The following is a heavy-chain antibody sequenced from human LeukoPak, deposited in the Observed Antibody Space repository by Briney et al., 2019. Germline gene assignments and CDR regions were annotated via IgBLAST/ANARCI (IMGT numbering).Heavy chain of an antibody. CDR2: LSSSSTYV. D-gene: IGHD2-15*01. CDR3: ARVRCSGGGCFYNFDY. Sequence: EGSLRLSCAASGFTFSTYSMNWVRQAPGKGLEWVSSLSSSSTYVYYADSVKGRFTISRDNAKNSLYLQMNSLRAEDTAVYYCARVRCSGGGCFYNFDYWGQGSLVTVSS. J-gene: IGHJ4*02. V-gene: IGHV3-21*01. CDR1: GFTFSTYS.